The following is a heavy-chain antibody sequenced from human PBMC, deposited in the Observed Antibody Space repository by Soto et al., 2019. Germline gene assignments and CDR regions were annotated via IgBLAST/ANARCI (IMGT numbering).Heavy chain of an antibody. V-gene: IGHV3-48*01. CDR3: ARDTVTDAFDI. J-gene: IGHJ3*02. CDR1: GFTFSSYS. D-gene: IGHD4-17*01. CDR2: IDSSSSRL. Sequence: ASVKVSCAASGFTFSSYSMNWVRQAPGKGLEWVSYIDSSSSRLYYADSVKGRFTISRDNAKNSLYLQMHSLRAEDTAVYYCARDTVTDAFDIWGQGTMVTVSS.